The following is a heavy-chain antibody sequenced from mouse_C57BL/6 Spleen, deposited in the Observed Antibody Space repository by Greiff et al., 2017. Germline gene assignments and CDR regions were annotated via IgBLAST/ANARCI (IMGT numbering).Heavy chain of an antibody. CDR3: ARLPYYAMDY. CDR1: GYTFTSYW. CDR2: INPSNGGT. J-gene: IGHJ4*01. V-gene: IGHV1-53*01. Sequence: QVQLKQPGTELVKPGASVKLSCKASGYTFTSYWMHWVKQRPGQGLEWIGNINPSNGGTNYNEKFQSKATLTADNSSSTAYMQLSSLSSEDSAVDYCARLPYYAMDYWGQGTSVTVSS.